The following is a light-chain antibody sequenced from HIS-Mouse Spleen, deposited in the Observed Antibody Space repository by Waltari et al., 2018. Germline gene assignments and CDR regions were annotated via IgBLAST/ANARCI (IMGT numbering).Light chain of an antibody. J-gene: IGLJ2*01. V-gene: IGLV3-10*01. Sequence: SYELTQPPSVSVSPGQPARITCPGAALPNKYAYWYQQKSGQAPVLVIYEDSKRPPGIPERFSGSSSGTMATLTISGAQVEDEADYYCYSTDSSGNHRVFGGGTKLTVL. CDR2: EDS. CDR1: ALPNKY. CDR3: YSTDSSGNHRV.